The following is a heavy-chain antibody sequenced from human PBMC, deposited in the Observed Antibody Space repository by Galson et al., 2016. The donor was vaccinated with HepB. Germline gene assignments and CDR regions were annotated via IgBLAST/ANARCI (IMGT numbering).Heavy chain of an antibody. CDR1: GFTVSSTF. D-gene: IGHD6-19*01. CDR3: ARGKAVTGSDPLDP. J-gene: IGHJ5*02. CDR2: IYSGDST. V-gene: IGHV3-53*01. Sequence: SLRLSCAASGFTVSSTFMTWVRQAPGKGLEWVSVIYSGDSTNYADSVKGRFTISRDNYKNTLYLQMNSLRVEDTAVYYCARGKAVTGSDPLDPWGQGTLVTVSS.